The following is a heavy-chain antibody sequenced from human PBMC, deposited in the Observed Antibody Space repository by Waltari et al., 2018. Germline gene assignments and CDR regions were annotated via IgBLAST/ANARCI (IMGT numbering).Heavy chain of an antibody. V-gene: IGHV3-53*01. CDR2: IYSGGST. Sequence: EVQLVESGGGLIQPGGSLRLSCAASGFPVSSNYMSWVRPAPGKGLEWVSVIYSGGSTYYADSVKGRFTISRDNSKNTLYLQRNSLRAEDTAVYYCARESAGYYDSSGYYYVSYWGQGTLVTVSS. CDR3: ARESAGYYDSSGYYYVSY. D-gene: IGHD3-22*01. J-gene: IGHJ4*02. CDR1: GFPVSSNY.